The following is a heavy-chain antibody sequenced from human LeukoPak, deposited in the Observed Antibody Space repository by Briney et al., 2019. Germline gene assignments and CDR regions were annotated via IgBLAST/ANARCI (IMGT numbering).Heavy chain of an antibody. V-gene: IGHV3-30*01. CDR1: GFTFSSYA. CDR3: ARDSRTYYDFWSGYSHFDC. D-gene: IGHD3-3*01. CDR2: ISYDGSNK. J-gene: IGHJ4*02. Sequence: GRALRLSCAASGFTFSSYAMHWVRQAPGKGLERVAVISYDGSNKYYADSVKGRFTISRDNSKNTLYLQMNSLRAEDTAVYYCARDSRTYYDFWSGYSHFDCWGQGTLVTVSS.